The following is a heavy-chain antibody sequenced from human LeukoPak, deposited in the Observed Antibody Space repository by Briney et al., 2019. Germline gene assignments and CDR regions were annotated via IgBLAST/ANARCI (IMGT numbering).Heavy chain of an antibody. CDR2: INPNSGGT. Sequence: ASVKVSCKPSGYTFTGYYIHWVRQAPGQGLEWMGWINPNSGGTNYAQKFQDRVTMTRDTSISTAYMEVSSLRSEDTAVYYCARDLAVAGSIDYWGQGTLVTVSS. J-gene: IGHJ4*02. D-gene: IGHD6-19*01. CDR3: ARDLAVAGSIDY. V-gene: IGHV1-2*02. CDR1: GYTFTGYY.